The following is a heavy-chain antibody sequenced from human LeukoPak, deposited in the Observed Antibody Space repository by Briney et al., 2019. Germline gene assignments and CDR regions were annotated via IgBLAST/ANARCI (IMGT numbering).Heavy chain of an antibody. V-gene: IGHV3-33*06. CDR2: IWYDGSNK. CDR3: AKVGQQFDS. J-gene: IGHJ3*02. CDR1: GFTFSTYS. Sequence: PGGSLRLSCAASGFTFSTYSMNWVRQTPGKGLEWVAVIWYDGSNKYYADSVKGRFTISRDNSKNTLYLQMNSLRAEDTAVYYCAKVGQQFDSWGQGTMVSVSS. D-gene: IGHD6-13*01.